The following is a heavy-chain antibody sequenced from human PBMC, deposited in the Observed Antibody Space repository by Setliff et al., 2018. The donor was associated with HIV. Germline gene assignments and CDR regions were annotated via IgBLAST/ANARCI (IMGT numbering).Heavy chain of an antibody. J-gene: IGHJ6*03. D-gene: IGHD3-9*01. Sequence: SETLSLTCTVSGGSINNYYWSWIRQPPGKGLEWIGYIHSSGPTNYSPSLESRVSMSVDMSKSQFSLKLRSVIAADTAVYYCARHPRHYNILTGYRYYYMDVWGKGTTVTVSS. CDR2: IHSSGPT. CDR3: ARHPRHYNILTGYRYYYMDV. CDR1: GGSINNYY. V-gene: IGHV4-59*08.